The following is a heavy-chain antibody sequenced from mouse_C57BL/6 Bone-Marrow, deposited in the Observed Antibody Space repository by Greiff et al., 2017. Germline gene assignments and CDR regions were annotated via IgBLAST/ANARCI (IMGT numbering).Heavy chain of an antibody. CDR1: GFTFSDFY. CDR2: SRNKANDYTT. CDR3: ARGNDGYYAMDD. Sequence: EVKLVESGGGLVQSGRSLRLSCATSGFTFSDFYMEWVRQAPGKGLEWIAASRNKANDYTTEYSASVKGRFIVSRDTSQSILYLQMNALRAEDTAIYYCARGNDGYYAMDDWGKGTSVTVSS. V-gene: IGHV7-1*01. D-gene: IGHD2-3*01. J-gene: IGHJ4*01.